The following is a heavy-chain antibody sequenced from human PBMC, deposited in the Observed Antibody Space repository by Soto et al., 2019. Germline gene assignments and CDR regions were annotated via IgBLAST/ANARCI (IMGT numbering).Heavy chain of an antibody. CDR2: TYYRSKWYN. CDR1: GGSVSSNSAA. J-gene: IGHJ6*02. V-gene: IGHV6-1*01. Sequence: SQTLSLTCAISGGSVSSNSAACNWIRQSPSRGLECLGRTYYRSKWYNDYAVSVKSRITINPDTSKNQFSLQLNSVTPEDTAVYYCAREWGGEYSSLLDMDVWGQGTTVTVSS. CDR3: AREWGGEYSSLLDMDV. D-gene: IGHD6-6*01.